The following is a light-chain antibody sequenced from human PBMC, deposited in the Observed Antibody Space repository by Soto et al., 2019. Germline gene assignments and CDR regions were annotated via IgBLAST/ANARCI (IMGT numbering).Light chain of an antibody. CDR2: GAS. CDR1: QRVSSN. CDR3: QQYIHWPRT. Sequence: EIVMTQSPATLSVSPGERATLSCRASQRVSSNLACYQQKPGQAPRLLIYGASTRATGIPARFSGSGSGTEFTLTISRLQYEDFAVYYCQQYIHWPRTFGQGTKVEI. J-gene: IGKJ1*01. V-gene: IGKV3-15*01.